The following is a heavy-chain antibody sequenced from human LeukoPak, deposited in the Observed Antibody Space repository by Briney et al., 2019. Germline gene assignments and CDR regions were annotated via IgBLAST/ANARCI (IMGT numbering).Heavy chain of an antibody. CDR3: ARDPGSSIAAAGTGSDY. CDR2: ISSSSSYI. J-gene: IGHJ4*02. D-gene: IGHD6-13*01. V-gene: IGHV3-21*01. CDR1: GFTFSSYS. Sequence: GGSLRLSCAASGFTFSSYSMNWVRQAPGKGLEWVSSISSSSSYIYYADSVKGRFTISRDNAKNSLYLQMNSLRAEDTAVYYCARDPGSSIAAAGTGSDYWGQATLVTVSS.